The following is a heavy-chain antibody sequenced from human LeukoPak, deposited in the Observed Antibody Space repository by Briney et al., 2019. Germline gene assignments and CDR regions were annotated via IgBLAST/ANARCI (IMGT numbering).Heavy chain of an antibody. CDR3: ARGGDSGYDPYFDY. J-gene: IGHJ4*02. CDR1: GFTFSSYT. Sequence: GGSLRLSCAASGFTFSSYTMNWVRQAPGKGLEWVSFISSSSSYIYYADSLKGRFTISRDNAKNSLYLQMNSLRAEDTAVYYCARGGDSGYDPYFDYWGQGTLVTVSS. V-gene: IGHV3-21*01. D-gene: IGHD5-12*01. CDR2: ISSSSSYI.